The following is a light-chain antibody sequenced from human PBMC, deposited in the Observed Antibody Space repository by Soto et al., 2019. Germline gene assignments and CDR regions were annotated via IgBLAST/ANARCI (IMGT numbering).Light chain of an antibody. CDR2: AAS. Sequence: AIRMTQSPSSLSASTGDRVTITFRASQGISSYLAWYQQKPGKAPKRLIYAASTLQSGVPSRFSGSGSGTDFTLTSSCLQSEDFATYYCQQYYSYPLTFGGGTKVEIK. J-gene: IGKJ4*01. V-gene: IGKV1-8*01. CDR3: QQYYSYPLT. CDR1: QGISSY.